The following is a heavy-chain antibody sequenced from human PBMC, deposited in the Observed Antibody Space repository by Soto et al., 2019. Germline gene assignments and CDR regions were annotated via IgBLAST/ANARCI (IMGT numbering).Heavy chain of an antibody. V-gene: IGHV4-39*01. J-gene: IGHJ4*02. CDR3: ARGDDFAGNDYFDY. Sequence: SETLSLTCTVSGGSINNGFHYWGWIRQPPGKGLEYIGSQYYSGSTYYNPSLQSRVDIFIDTSKNQFSLKLSSVTAADTAVYFCARGDDFAGNDYFDYWGQGTLVTVSS. CDR2: QYYSGST. CDR1: GGSINNGFHY. D-gene: IGHD2-21*02.